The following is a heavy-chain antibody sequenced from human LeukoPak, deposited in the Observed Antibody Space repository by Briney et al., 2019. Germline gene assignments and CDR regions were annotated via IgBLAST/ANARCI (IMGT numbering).Heavy chain of an antibody. CDR2: VNQDGTEQ. CDR1: GFTFSSHW. CDR3: ARVRYCSTTSGDWRAFDC. Sequence: GGSLRLSCAASGFTFSSHWMSWVRQAPGKGLEWVANVNQDGTEQYYVDSAKGRFTISRDNAKNSLYLQMNSLRAEDTAVYYCARVRYCSTTSGDWRAFDCWGQGTLVTVSS. J-gene: IGHJ4*02. D-gene: IGHD2-2*01. V-gene: IGHV3-7*01.